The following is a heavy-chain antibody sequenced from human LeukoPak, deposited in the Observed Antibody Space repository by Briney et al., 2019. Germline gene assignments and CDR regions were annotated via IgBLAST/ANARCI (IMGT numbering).Heavy chain of an antibody. J-gene: IGHJ4*02. Sequence: SETLSLTCTVSGGSISSSSYYWGWIRQPPGKGLEWIGSIYYSGCTYYNPSLKSRVTISVDTSKNQFSLKLSSVTAADTAVYYCARPHYSSGWYYFDYWGQGTLVTVSS. D-gene: IGHD6-19*01. V-gene: IGHV4-39*01. CDR1: GGSISSSSYY. CDR3: ARPHYSSGWYYFDY. CDR2: IYYSGCT.